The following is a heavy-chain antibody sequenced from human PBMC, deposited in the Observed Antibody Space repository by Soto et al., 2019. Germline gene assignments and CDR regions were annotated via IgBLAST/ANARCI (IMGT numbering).Heavy chain of an antibody. CDR3: ARDGGSSGWKNYGTDV. Sequence: SVKVSCKASGGTFSSYAISWVRQAPGQGLEWMGGIIPIFGTANYAQKFQGRVTITADESTSTAYMELSSLRSEGTAVYYCARDGGSSGWKNYGTDVWGQGTTVTVSS. CDR2: IIPIFGTA. J-gene: IGHJ6*02. V-gene: IGHV1-69*13. CDR1: GGTFSSYA. D-gene: IGHD6-19*01.